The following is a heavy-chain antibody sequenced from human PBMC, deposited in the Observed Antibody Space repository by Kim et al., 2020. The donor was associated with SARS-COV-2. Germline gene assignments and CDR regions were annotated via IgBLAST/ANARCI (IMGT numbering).Heavy chain of an antibody. V-gene: IGHV6-1*01. J-gene: IGHJ4*02. Sequence: SQILSLTCVISGDSLSSNTVAWSWIRQSPSSGLEWLGRTYYRSKWSSDYAVSVKSRIIINADPSKNQFSLHLNSVTPDDTTTYYCVRYSGWYYFDYWGQGTLVIVSS. CDR1: GDSLSSNTVA. CDR3: VRYSGWYYFDY. CDR2: TYYRSKWSS. D-gene: IGHD6-19*01.